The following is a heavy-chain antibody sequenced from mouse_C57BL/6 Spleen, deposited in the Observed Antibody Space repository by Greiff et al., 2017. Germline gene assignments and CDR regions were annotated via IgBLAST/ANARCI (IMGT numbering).Heavy chain of an antibody. CDR3: ARWDSSGYFDY. CDR2: IHPNSGST. J-gene: IGHJ2*01. V-gene: IGHV1-64*01. Sequence: VQLQQPGAELVKPGASVKLSCKASGYTFTSYWMHWVKQRPGQGLEWIGMIHPNSGSTNYNEKFKSKATLTVDKSSSTAYMQLISLTSEDAAVYYCARWDSSGYFDYWGQGTTLTVAS. CDR1: GYTFTSYW. D-gene: IGHD3-2*02.